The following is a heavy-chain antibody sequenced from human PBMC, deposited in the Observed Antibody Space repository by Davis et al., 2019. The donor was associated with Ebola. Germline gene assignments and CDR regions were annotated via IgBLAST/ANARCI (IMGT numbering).Heavy chain of an antibody. CDR1: GYSFTNYW. CDR2: IYPDDSDS. V-gene: IGHV5-51*01. CDR3: ARRGSNAVSDY. Sequence: KVSCKASGYSFTNYWIGWVRQMPGKGLEWTAIIYPDDSDSRYSPSLQGQVTISADKSISTAYLQWSSLKASDTAMYYCARRGSNAVSDYWGQGTLVTVSS. J-gene: IGHJ4*02. D-gene: IGHD3-10*01.